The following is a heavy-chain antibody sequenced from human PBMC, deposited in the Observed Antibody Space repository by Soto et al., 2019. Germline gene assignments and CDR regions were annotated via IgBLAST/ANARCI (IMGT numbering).Heavy chain of an antibody. V-gene: IGHV1-69*06. CDR2: IIPIFGTA. J-gene: IGHJ6*02. CDR3: ASNVLRDFDWLSAAITRYYYGMDV. Sequence: QVQLVQSGAEVKKPGSSVKVSCKASGGTFSSYAISWVRQAPGQGLEWMGGIIPIFGTANYAQKFQGRVTITADKSTSTAYMELSSLRSEDTAVYYCASNVLRDFDWLSAAITRYYYGMDVWGQGNTVTVSS. D-gene: IGHD3-9*01. CDR1: GGTFSSYA.